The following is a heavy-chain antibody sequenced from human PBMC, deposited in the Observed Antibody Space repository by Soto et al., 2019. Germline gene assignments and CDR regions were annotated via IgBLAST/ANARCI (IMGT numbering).Heavy chain of an antibody. D-gene: IGHD3-3*01. CDR2: MNPNSGNT. CDR1: GYTFTSYD. CDR3: ARATRITIFGVVSYYMDV. J-gene: IGHJ6*03. V-gene: IGHV1-8*01. Sequence: ASVKVSCKASGYTFTSYDINWVRQATGQGLEWMGWMNPNSGNTGYAQKFQGRVTMTRNISISTAYMEVSSLRSEDTAVYYCARATRITIFGVVSYYMDVWGKGTTVTVSS.